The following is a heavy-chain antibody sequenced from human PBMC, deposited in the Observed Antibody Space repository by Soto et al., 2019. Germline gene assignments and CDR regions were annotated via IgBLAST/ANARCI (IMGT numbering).Heavy chain of an antibody. CDR3: AKRNPEYGMDV. Sequence: SGPTLVNPTETLTLTCTFSGFSLSTRGMGVAWIRQPPGRALEWLALIYWNDDPRYSPSLKSRLTITKDTTKNQVVLTMTNMDPVDTDTYYCAKRNPEYGMDVSGPATILTVSS. J-gene: IGHJ6*02. CDR1: GFSLSTRGMG. CDR2: IYWNDDP. V-gene: IGHV2-5*01.